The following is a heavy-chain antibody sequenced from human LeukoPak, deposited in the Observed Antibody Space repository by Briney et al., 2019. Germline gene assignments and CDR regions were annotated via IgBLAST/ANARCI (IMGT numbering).Heavy chain of an antibody. D-gene: IGHD5-12*01. Sequence: PGGSLRLSCAASGFTFSSYAMSWVRQAPGKGLEWVSAISGSGGSTYYADSVKGRFTISRDNSKNTLYLQMNSLRAEDTAVYYCAGTNSGYDTNYYYYGMDVWGQGTTVTVSS. V-gene: IGHV3-23*01. CDR1: GFTFSSYA. J-gene: IGHJ6*02. CDR2: ISGSGGST. CDR3: AGTNSGYDTNYYYYGMDV.